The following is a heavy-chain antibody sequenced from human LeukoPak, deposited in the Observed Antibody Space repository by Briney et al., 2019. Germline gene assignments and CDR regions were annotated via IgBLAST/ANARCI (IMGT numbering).Heavy chain of an antibody. V-gene: IGHV3-21*01. Sequence: GGSLRLSCAASGFTFSSYSMNWVRQAPGKGLEWVSSISSSSSYIYYADSVKGRFTISRDNAKNSLYPQMNSLRAEDTAVYYCARELPYQLLRIRNGPMWVFDYWGQGTLVTVSS. CDR3: ARELPYQLLRIRNGPMWVFDY. J-gene: IGHJ4*02. D-gene: IGHD2-2*01. CDR1: GFTFSSYS. CDR2: ISSSSSYI.